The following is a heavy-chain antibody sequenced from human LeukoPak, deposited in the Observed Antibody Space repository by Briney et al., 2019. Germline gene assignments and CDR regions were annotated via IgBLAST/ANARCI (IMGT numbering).Heavy chain of an antibody. CDR3: ARDPTTVTKGLDI. D-gene: IGHD4-17*01. CDR1: GGSFSGYY. J-gene: IGHJ3*02. V-gene: IGHV4-34*01. Sequence: SETLSLTCAVYGGSFSGYYWSWIRQPPGKGLEWIGEINHSGSTNYNPSLKSRVTISVDTSKNQFSLKLSSVTAADTAVYYCARDPTTVTKGLDIWGQGTMVTVSS. CDR2: INHSGST.